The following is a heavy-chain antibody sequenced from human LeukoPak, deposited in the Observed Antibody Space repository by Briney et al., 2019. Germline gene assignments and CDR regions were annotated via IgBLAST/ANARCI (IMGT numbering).Heavy chain of an antibody. CDR3: ARGYRYYDILTGPFDY. Sequence: ASVKVSRKASGYTFTGYYMHWVRQAPGQGLEWMGWINPNSGGTNYAQKFQGRGTMTRDTSISTAHMELSRLRSDDTAVYYCARGYRYYDILTGPFDYWGQGTLVTVSS. CDR1: GYTFTGYY. V-gene: IGHV1-2*02. D-gene: IGHD3-9*01. CDR2: INPNSGGT. J-gene: IGHJ4*02.